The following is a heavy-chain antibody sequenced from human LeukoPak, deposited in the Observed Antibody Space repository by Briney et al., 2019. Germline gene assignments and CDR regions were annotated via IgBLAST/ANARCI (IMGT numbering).Heavy chain of an antibody. D-gene: IGHD1-26*01. V-gene: IGHV4-34*01. Sequence: SETLSLTCAVYGGSFSGYYWSWLRQPPGKGLEWIGEISHSGSPDYNPSLKSRVTISVDTSKNQFSLKLSSVTAADTAVYYCAPMEWELRTPGSFDPWGQGTLVTVSS. CDR1: GGSFSGYY. J-gene: IGHJ5*02. CDR3: APMEWELRTPGSFDP. CDR2: ISHSGSP.